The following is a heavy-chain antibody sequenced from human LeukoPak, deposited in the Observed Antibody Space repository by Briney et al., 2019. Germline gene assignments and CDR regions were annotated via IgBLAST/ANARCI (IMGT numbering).Heavy chain of an antibody. CDR1: GGSFSGYY. Sequence: PSETLSLTCAVYGGSFSGYYWSWIRQPPGKGLEWIGEINHSGSTNYNPSLKSRVTISVDTSKNQFSLKLSSVTAADTAAYYCARADTATGFRPTRYYGMDVWGQGTTVTVSS. D-gene: IGHD5-18*01. V-gene: IGHV4-34*01. J-gene: IGHJ6*02. CDR3: ARADTATGFRPTRYYGMDV. CDR2: INHSGST.